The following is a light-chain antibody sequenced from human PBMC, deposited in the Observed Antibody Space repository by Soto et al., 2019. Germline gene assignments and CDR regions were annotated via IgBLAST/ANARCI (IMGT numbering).Light chain of an antibody. CDR1: SSDVGGYNY. V-gene: IGLV2-11*01. Sequence: QSALTQPRSVSGSPGQSITISCTGTSSDVGGYNYVSWYQQHPGKAPKLMIYDVNKRPSGVPDRFSGSKSGNTASLTISGLQAEDEADYYCCSYAGSYTSWVFGGGTKVTVL. CDR2: DVN. CDR3: CSYAGSYTSWV. J-gene: IGLJ3*02.